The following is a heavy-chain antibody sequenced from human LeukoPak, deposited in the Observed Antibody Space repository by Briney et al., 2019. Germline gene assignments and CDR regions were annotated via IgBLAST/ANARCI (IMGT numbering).Heavy chain of an antibody. J-gene: IGHJ3*02. CDR1: GGSFSGYY. D-gene: IGHD6-13*01. V-gene: IGHV4-34*01. CDR2: INHSGST. CDR3: ARDSEYSSSFAFDI. Sequence: SETLSLTCAVYGGSFSGYYWSWIRQPPGKGLEWIGEINHSGSTNYNPSLKSRVTISVDTSKNQFSLNLSSVTAEDTAVYYCARDSEYSSSFAFDIWGQGTMVTVSS.